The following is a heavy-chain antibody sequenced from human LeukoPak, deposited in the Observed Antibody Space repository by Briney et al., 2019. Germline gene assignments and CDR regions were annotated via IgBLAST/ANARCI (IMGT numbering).Heavy chain of an antibody. V-gene: IGHV3-30-3*01. CDR2: ISYDGSNK. J-gene: IGHJ4*02. D-gene: IGHD1-26*01. CDR1: GFTFSSYA. Sequence: GRSLRLSCAASGFTFSSYAMHWVRQAPGKGLEWVAVISYDGSNKYYADSVKGRFTISRDNSKNTLYLQMNSLRAEDTAVYYCAREGSGSYSDYWGQGTLVTVSS. CDR3: AREGSGSYSDY.